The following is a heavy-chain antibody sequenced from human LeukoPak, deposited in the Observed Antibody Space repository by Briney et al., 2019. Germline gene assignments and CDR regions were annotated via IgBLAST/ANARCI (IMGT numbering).Heavy chain of an antibody. V-gene: IGHV3-33*01. CDR1: GFTFSSYG. J-gene: IGHJ4*02. Sequence: GGSLRLSCAASGFTFSSYGMHWVRQAPGKGLEWVAVIWYDGSNKYYADSVKGRFTISRDNSKNTLYLQMNSLRAEDTAVYYCARDYYDSSGSLDYWGQGTLVTVSS. D-gene: IGHD3-22*01. CDR2: IWYDGSNK. CDR3: ARDYYDSSGSLDY.